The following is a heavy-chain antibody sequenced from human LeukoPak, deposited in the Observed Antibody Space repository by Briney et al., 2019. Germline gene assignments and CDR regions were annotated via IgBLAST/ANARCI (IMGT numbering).Heavy chain of an antibody. V-gene: IGHV3-23*01. Sequence: PGGSLRLSCAASGFTFSSYAMSWVRQAPGKGLEWVSAISGSGGSTYYADSVKGRVTISRDNSKNTLYLKMNCLRAEATAVYYCAKALRERRGFWSGYYNLHYCLYYYYYTVVWGKRTTVTVSS. D-gene: IGHD3-3*01. CDR3: AKALRERRGFWSGYYNLHYCLYYYYYTVV. CDR1: GFTFSSYA. CDR2: ISGSGGST. J-gene: IGHJ6*03.